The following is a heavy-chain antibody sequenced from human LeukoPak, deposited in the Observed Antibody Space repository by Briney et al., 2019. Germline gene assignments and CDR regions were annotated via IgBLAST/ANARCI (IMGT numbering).Heavy chain of an antibody. D-gene: IGHD6-13*01. J-gene: IGHJ4*03. CDR3: AKCMAEPGTCYFDN. V-gene: IGHV3-23*01. Sequence: GGSLRLSCAASGFTFSSYAMTWVRQAPAKGLEWVSGISGSGGNTYYANSVKGRFTISRDNSKSALYLQMNNLGAEDTALYYCAKCMAEPGTCYFDNWGRGTLVTVSS. CDR2: ISGSGGNT. CDR1: GFTFSSYA.